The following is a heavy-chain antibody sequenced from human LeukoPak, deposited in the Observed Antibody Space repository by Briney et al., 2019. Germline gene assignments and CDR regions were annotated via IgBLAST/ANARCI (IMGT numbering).Heavy chain of an antibody. CDR1: GYSISSGYY. Sequence: ASETLSLTCTVSGYSISSGYYWGWIRQSPGKGLEWIGSIYNSGSTYYNPSLKSRVTISVDTSKNQFSLKLSSVTAADTAVYYCARLGGDWGQGTLVTVSS. V-gene: IGHV4-38-2*02. J-gene: IGHJ4*02. D-gene: IGHD3-16*01. CDR2: IYNSGST. CDR3: ARLGGD.